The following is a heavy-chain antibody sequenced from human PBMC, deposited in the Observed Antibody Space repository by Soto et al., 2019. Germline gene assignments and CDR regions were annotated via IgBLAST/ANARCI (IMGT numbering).Heavy chain of an antibody. V-gene: IGHV1-69*01. D-gene: IGHD5-18*01. Sequence: QVQLVQSGTEVKKPGSSVQVSCKASGGSLSNYLITWVRQAPGQGLEWMGEIIPIFATSNSAQRFQGRVTITAVESTSTVYMELSNLRSEYTAVYYCARGGVDTVTFDYWGQGTLVTVSS. CDR1: GGSLSNYL. CDR3: ARGGVDTVTFDY. CDR2: IIPIFATS. J-gene: IGHJ4*02.